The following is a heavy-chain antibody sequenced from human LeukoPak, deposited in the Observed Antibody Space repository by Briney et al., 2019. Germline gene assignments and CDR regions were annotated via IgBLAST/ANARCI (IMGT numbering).Heavy chain of an antibody. CDR3: ARDSVVVPAAIHWFDP. CDR1: GYSISSGYY. D-gene: IGHD2-2*01. Sequence: PAETLSLTWAVSGYSISSGYYGGSIRQPPGKGLEWIGSIYHSGSTYYNPSLKSRVTISVDTSKNQFSLKLSSVTAADTAVYYCARDSVVVPAAIHWFDPWGQGTLVTVSS. J-gene: IGHJ5*02. CDR2: IYHSGST. V-gene: IGHV4-38-2*02.